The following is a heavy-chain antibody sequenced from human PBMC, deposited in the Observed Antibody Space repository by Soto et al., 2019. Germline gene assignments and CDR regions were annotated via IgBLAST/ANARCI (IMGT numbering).Heavy chain of an antibody. D-gene: IGHD3-16*01. V-gene: IGHV6-1*01. CDR1: GDSVSSNTAV. Sequence: SQTLSLTCGISGDSVSSNTAVWNWIRQSPSRGLEWLGRTYYRSKWYNDYAVSVQSRITINPDTSKNQFSLQLTSVTPEDTAVYYCAREPAVLWGLINWFDSWGQGTLVTVSS. CDR2: TYYRSKWYN. J-gene: IGHJ5*01. CDR3: AREPAVLWGLINWFDS.